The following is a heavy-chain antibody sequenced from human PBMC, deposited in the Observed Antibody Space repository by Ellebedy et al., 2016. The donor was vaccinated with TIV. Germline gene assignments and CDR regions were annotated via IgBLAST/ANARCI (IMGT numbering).Heavy chain of an antibody. V-gene: IGHV3-21*01. CDR2: ISSSSSYI. D-gene: IGHD2-2*01. CDR1: GFTFSSYS. J-gene: IGHJ4*02. Sequence: GESLKISXAASGFTFSSYSMNWVRQAPGKGLEWVSSISSSSSYIYYADSVKGRFTISRDNAKNSLYLQMNSLRAEDTAVYYCARLDRYCSYTSCYYFDFWGQGTLVTVSS. CDR3: ARLDRYCSYTSCYYFDF.